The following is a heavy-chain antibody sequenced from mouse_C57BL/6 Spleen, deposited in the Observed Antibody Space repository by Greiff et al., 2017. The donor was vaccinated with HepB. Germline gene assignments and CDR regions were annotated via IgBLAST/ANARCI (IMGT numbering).Heavy chain of an antibody. Sequence: VQLQESGPELVKPGASVKISCKASGYSFTSYYIHWVKQRPGQGLEWIGWIYPGSGNTKYNEKFKGKATLTADTSSSTAYMQLSSLTSEDSAVYYWARSAGWDYGSSLGAMDYWGQGTSVTVSS. D-gene: IGHD1-1*01. CDR1: GYSFTSYY. CDR2: IYPGSGNT. J-gene: IGHJ4*01. CDR3: ARSAGWDYGSSLGAMDY. V-gene: IGHV1-66*01.